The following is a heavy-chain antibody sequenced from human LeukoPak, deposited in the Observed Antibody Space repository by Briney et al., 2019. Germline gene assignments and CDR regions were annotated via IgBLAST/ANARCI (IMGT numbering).Heavy chain of an antibody. CDR1: GFTFSSYA. D-gene: IGHD2-2*01. CDR3: ARDGYCSSTSCYAPSVVVTAMTYFDY. V-gene: IGHV3-23*01. J-gene: IGHJ4*02. CDR2: ISGSGGST. Sequence: PGGSLRLSCAASGFTFSSYAVSWVRQAPGKGLEWVSAISGSGGSTYYADSVKGRFTISRDNSKNTLYLQMNSLRAEDTAVYYCARDGYCSSTSCYAPSVVVTAMTYFDYWGQGTQVTVSS.